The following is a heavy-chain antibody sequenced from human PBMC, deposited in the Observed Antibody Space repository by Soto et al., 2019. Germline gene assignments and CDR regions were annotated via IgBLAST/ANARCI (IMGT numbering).Heavy chain of an antibody. Sequence: GGSLSLSCAASGFTFSNYAMSWVRQAPGKGLEWVSGISGSGGSTYYADSVEGRFTISRDKSKNTLYLQMNSLRAEDTAVYYCAKYAGGSVYYFDYWGQGTLVTVSS. J-gene: IGHJ4*02. CDR2: ISGSGGST. D-gene: IGHD2-15*01. CDR1: GFTFSNYA. CDR3: AKYAGGSVYYFDY. V-gene: IGHV3-23*01.